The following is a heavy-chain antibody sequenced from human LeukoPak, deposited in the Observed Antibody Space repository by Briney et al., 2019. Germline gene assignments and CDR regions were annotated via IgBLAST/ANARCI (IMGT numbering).Heavy chain of an antibody. Sequence: SETLSLTCTVSGGSISSGVYHWGWIRQPPGEGLEWIASIYYTGATYYNPSLRSRVAISLDTSKNQFSLKLSSVTAADTAVYYCASAYCGGDCTPYWYFDLWGRGTLATVSS. CDR2: IYYTGAT. V-gene: IGHV4-39*07. CDR3: ASAYCGGDCTPYWYFDL. J-gene: IGHJ2*01. CDR1: GGSISSGVYH. D-gene: IGHD2-21*02.